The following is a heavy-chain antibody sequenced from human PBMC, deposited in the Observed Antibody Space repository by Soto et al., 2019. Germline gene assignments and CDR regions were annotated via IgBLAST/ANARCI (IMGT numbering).Heavy chain of an antibody. V-gene: IGHV4-59*12. CDR2: IYYSGST. CDR3: ARGPTP. CDR1: GGSISSYY. Sequence: SETLSLTCTVSGGSISSYYWSWIRQPPGKGLEWIGYIYYSGSTYYNPSLKSRVTISVDTSKNQFSLKLSSVTAADTAVYYCARGPTPWGQGTLVTVSS. J-gene: IGHJ5*02.